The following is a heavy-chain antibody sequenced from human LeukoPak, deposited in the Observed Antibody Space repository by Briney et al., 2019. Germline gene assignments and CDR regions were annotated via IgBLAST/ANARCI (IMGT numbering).Heavy chain of an antibody. CDR1: GGSFSGYY. CDR3: ARRSSYYGSGSRNWFDP. CDR2: INHSGST. Sequence: SETLSLTCAVYGGSFSGYYWSWIRQPPGKGLEWIGEINHSGSTNYNPPLKSRVTISVDTSKNQFSLKLSSVTAADTAVYYCARRSSYYGSGSRNWFDPWGQGTLVTVSS. J-gene: IGHJ5*02. V-gene: IGHV4-34*01. D-gene: IGHD3-10*01.